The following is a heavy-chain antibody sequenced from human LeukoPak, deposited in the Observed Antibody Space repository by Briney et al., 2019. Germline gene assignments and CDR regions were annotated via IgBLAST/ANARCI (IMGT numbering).Heavy chain of an antibody. J-gene: IGHJ6*04. CDR2: IYYGGST. Sequence: SETLSLTCTVSGGSISSYYWSWIRQPPGKGLEWIGYIYYGGSTNYNPSLKSRVTISVDTSKNQFSLKLSSVTAADTAVYYCARDIYDILTGSIYGMDVWGKGTTVTVSS. CDR1: GGSISSYY. CDR3: ARDIYDILTGSIYGMDV. D-gene: IGHD3-9*01. V-gene: IGHV4-59*01.